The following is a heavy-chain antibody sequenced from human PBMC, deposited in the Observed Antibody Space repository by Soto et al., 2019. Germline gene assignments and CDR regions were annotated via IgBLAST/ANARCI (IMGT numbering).Heavy chain of an antibody. Sequence: SVKVSCKASGYTFTGYAIFWVRQAPGQRLEWMGYINGGNGKTEYSQKFQYRVTITRDTSANTAYMELSSLRSDVTAVYYCARDFGRNYIAYWGQGTQVTVSS. V-gene: IGHV1-3*01. J-gene: IGHJ4*02. CDR2: INGGNGKT. D-gene: IGHD3-10*01. CDR3: ARDFGRNYIAY. CDR1: GYTFTGYA.